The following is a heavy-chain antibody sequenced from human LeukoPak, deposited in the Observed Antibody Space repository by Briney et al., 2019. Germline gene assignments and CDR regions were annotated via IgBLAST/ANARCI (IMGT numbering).Heavy chain of an antibody. J-gene: IGHJ4*02. CDR3: AKCPRSSSWSTRKWYYFDY. CDR2: ISGSGGST. Sequence: GGSLRLSCAASGFTFSSYAMSWVRQAPGKGLEWVSAISGSGGSTYYADSVKGRFTISRDNSKNTPYLQMNSLRAEDTAVYYCAKCPRSSSWSTRKWYYFDYWGQGTLVTVSS. CDR1: GFTFSSYA. D-gene: IGHD6-13*01. V-gene: IGHV3-23*01.